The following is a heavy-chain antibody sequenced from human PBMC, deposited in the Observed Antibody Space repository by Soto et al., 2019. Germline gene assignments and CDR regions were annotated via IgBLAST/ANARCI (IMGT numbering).Heavy chain of an antibody. J-gene: IGHJ6*02. CDR1: GDSISSYY. V-gene: IGHV4-59*08. CDR3: ARWGRSRDLDV. Sequence: QVQLQESGPGLVKPSEALSLTCTVSGDSISSYYWNWMRQPPGKGLEWIGYIHYSGSTNYNPSLKSRVTISVDTSQNQFSLKLSSVTAADTAVYYCARWGRSRDLDVWGQGTTVTVSS. D-gene: IGHD3-16*01. CDR2: IHYSGST.